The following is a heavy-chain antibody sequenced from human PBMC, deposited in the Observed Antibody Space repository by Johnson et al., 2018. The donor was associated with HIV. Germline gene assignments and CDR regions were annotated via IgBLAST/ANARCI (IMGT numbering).Heavy chain of an antibody. D-gene: IGHD3-22*01. V-gene: IGHV3-48*04. CDR1: TFTFSGYN. CDR3: VRRFYDSSAFDI. CDR2: ISSSGSI. Sequence: VQLVESGGVVVQPGGSLRLSCVASTFTFSGYNMAWIRQAPGKGLECLSYISSSGSIGYVDSVKGRFTISRDNAKNSLYLQMNSLRAEDTGVYYCVRRFYDSSAFDIWGQGTLVTVSS. J-gene: IGHJ3*02.